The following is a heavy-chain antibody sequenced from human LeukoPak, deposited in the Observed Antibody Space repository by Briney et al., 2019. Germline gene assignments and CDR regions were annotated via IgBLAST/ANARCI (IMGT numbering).Heavy chain of an antibody. J-gene: IGHJ6*03. CDR3: ARDGSYDFWSGYLYYYMDV. Sequence: ASVKVSCKASGYTFTAYHIHWVRQAPGQGLEWMGWIGCKSGDTKYAQKFQGRITLARDTSISTGLMDLSGLTDDDTAVYYCARDGSYDFWSGYLYYYMDVWGKGTTVTVSS. D-gene: IGHD3-3*01. V-gene: IGHV1-2*02. CDR1: GYTFTAYH. CDR2: IGCKSGDT.